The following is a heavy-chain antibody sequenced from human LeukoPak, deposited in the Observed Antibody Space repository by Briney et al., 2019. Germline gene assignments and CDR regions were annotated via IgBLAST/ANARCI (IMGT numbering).Heavy chain of an antibody. V-gene: IGHV4-4*07. D-gene: IGHD6-6*01. CDR1: GGSISSYY. CDR3: AREGAAHSWYLDL. CDR2: IYTSGST. J-gene: IGHJ2*01. Sequence: PSETLSLTCTVSGGSISSYYWSWIRQPAGKGLEWIGRIYTSGSTNYNPSPKSRVTMSVDTSKNQFSLKLSSVTAADTAVYYCAREGAAHSWYLDLWGRGTLVTVSA.